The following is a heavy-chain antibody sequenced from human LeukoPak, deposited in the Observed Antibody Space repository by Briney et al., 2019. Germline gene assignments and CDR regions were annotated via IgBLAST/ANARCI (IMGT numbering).Heavy chain of an antibody. CDR1: GYTYTSYG. Sequence: ASVKVSCKASGYTYTSYGISWVRQATGQGLEWMGWMNPNSGNTGYAQKFQGRVTMTRNTSISTAYMELSSLRSEDTAVYYCARSLWGAFDIWGQGTMVTVSS. CDR3: ARSLWGAFDI. J-gene: IGHJ3*02. CDR2: MNPNSGNT. D-gene: IGHD2-21*01. V-gene: IGHV1-8*02.